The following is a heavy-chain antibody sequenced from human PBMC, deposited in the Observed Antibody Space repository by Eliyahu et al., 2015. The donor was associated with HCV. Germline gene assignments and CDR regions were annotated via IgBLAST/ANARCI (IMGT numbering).Heavy chain of an antibody. CDR3: ATVAWFRELWGYFDY. J-gene: IGHJ4*02. Sequence: QVQLVESGGGVVQPGXXLRLSXAASGFXFXGYAMHWVRQAPGKGLEWVXVISYDGTSKYYADSVKGRFSISRDNSKNTLYLQMNSLRTEDTAVYYCATVAWFRELWGYFDYWGQGTLVTV. CDR2: ISYDGTSK. V-gene: IGHV3-30-3*01. CDR1: GFXFXGYA. D-gene: IGHD3-10*01.